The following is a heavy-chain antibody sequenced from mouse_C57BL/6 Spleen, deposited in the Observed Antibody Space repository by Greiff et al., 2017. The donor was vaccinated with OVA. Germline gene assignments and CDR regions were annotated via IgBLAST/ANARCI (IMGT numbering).Heavy chain of an antibody. CDR1: GYSFTDYN. V-gene: IGHV1-39*01. J-gene: IGHJ4*01. Sequence: VQLQQSGPELVKPGASVKLSCKASGYSFTDYNMNWVKQSTGQGLEWIGVIYPNYGTTSYNEKFKGKATLTVDQSSSTAYMQLHSLTSEDSAVYYCARAKCDYAMDYWGQGTSVTVSS. CDR2: IYPNYGTT. CDR3: ARAKCDYAMDY. D-gene: IGHD1-3*01.